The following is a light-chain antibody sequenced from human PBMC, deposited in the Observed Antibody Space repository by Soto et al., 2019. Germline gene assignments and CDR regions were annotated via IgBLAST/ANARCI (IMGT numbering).Light chain of an antibody. CDR3: QQYGSSPT. CDR1: QSVSSSY. J-gene: IGKJ1*01. Sequence: DIVLTHSPGILYLSPGERATLSCRASQSVSSSYLAWYQQKPGQAPRPLIYGASSRATGIPDRFSGSGSGTDFTLTISRLEPEDFAVYYCQQYGSSPTFGQGTKV. V-gene: IGKV3-20*01. CDR2: GAS.